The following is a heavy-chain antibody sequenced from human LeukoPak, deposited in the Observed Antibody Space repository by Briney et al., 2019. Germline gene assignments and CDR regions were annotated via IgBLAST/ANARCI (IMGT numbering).Heavy chain of an antibody. CDR1: GFSFSDYG. Sequence: HPGGSLRLSCSASGFSFSDYGINWVRKAPGKGLEWVGFIRSKTSGGTEYGPSVKGRVIISRDESKNIAYLEMDSLKTEDTVVYYCNRWLISGVSYSHVWGPGTLVTVSS. V-gene: IGHV3-49*04. J-gene: IGHJ4*02. D-gene: IGHD2-15*01. CDR3: NRWLISGVSYSHV. CDR2: IRSKTSGGT.